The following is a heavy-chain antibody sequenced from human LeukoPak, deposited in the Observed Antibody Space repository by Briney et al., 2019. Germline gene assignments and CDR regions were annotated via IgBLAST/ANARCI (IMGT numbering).Heavy chain of an antibody. D-gene: IGHD3-22*01. CDR2: IGGNSDYI. J-gene: IGHJ4*02. V-gene: IGHV3-21*04. CDR3: AKDLGYYYDSSGYLLGY. Sequence: GGSLRLSCVASGFTFSSYTMIWVRQAPGKGLEWVSSIGGNSDYIYYADSVKGRFTISRDNAKNSLFLQMNSLRAEDTAVYYCAKDLGYYYDSSGYLLGYWGQGTLVTVSS. CDR1: GFTFSSYT.